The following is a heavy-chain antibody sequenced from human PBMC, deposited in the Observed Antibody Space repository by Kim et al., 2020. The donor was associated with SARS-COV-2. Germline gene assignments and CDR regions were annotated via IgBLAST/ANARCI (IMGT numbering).Heavy chain of an antibody. Sequence: GGSLRLSCAVSGFTFSNYAMAWFRQAPGMGLEFVSAITSDGGLTYYANSVRGRFSISRDNSHNTVFLQLGSLRAEDMALYYCARDKGSYTSGSYYYDSWG. CDR1: GFTFSNYA. D-gene: IGHD3-10*01. CDR2: ITSDGGLT. J-gene: IGHJ5*01. CDR3: ARDKGSYTSGSYYYDS. V-gene: IGHV3-64*01.